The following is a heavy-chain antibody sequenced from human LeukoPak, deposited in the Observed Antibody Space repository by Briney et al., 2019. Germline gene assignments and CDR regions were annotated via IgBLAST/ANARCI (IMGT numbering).Heavy chain of an antibody. CDR2: IFLSGST. J-gene: IGHJ4*02. CDR1: GYSISSGYY. CDR3: ARAIISYSGYAEAVDY. V-gene: IGHV4-38-2*02. D-gene: IGHD5-12*01. Sequence: SSETLSLTCTVSGYSISSGYYWGWIRQPPGKGLEWIGNIFLSGSTYYNPSLKSRVTISVDMSKNHFSLKPSSVTAADTAVYYCARAIISYSGYAEAVDYWGQGTLVTVSS.